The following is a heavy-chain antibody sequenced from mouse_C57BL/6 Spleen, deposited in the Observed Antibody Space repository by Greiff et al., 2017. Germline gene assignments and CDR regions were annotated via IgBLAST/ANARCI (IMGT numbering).Heavy chain of an antibody. CDR3: ARYAMDY. CDR2: IWSGGST. CDR1: GFSLTSYG. V-gene: IGHV2-2*01. Sequence: QVQLQQSGPGLVQPSQSLSITCTASGFSLTSYGVHWVRQSPGKGLEWLGVIWSGGSTDSNAAFISRLSISKDNSKSQVFFKMNILLADDTAIYYCARYAMDYWGQGTSVTVSS. J-gene: IGHJ4*01.